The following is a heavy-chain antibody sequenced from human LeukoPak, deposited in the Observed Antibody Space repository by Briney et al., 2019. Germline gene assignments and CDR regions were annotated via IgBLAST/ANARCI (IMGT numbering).Heavy chain of an antibody. J-gene: IGHJ1*01. CDR1: GYTFTGYY. D-gene: IGHD3-22*01. Sequence: ASVTVSCKASGYTFTGYYMHWVRQAPGQGLEWMGWINPNSGDTNYAQKSQGRVTKTRDTSISTAYMELSRLRSDDTAVYYCAREDYDSSGEYFQHWGQGTLVTVSS. CDR2: INPNSGDT. V-gene: IGHV1-2*02. CDR3: AREDYDSSGEYFQH.